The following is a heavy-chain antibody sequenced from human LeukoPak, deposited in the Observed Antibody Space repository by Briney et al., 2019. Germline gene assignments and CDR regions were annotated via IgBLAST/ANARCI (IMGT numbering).Heavy chain of an antibody. CDR3: ARHADVLRYFDWSNSPYYFDY. CDR1: GYTFTSYG. J-gene: IGHJ4*02. CDR2: TSAYNGNT. D-gene: IGHD3-9*01. Sequence: GASVKVSCKASGYTFTSYGISWVRQAPGRGLEWMGWTSAYNGNTNYAQKLQGRVTMTTDTSTSTAYMELRSLRSDDTAVYYCARHADVLRYFDWSNSPYYFDYWGQGTLVTVSS. V-gene: IGHV1-18*01.